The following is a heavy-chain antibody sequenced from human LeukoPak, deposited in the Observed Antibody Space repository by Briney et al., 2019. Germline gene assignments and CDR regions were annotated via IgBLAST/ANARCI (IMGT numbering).Heavy chain of an antibody. D-gene: IGHD3-16*02. V-gene: IGHV4-59*01. J-gene: IGHJ3*02. CDR3: AREGGWGNDYVWGSYRRSAFDI. CDR1: GGSISSYY. CDR2: IYYSGST. Sequence: SETLSLTCTVSGGSISSYYWSWIRQPPGKGLEWIGYIYYSGSTNYNPSLKSRVTISVDTSKNQFSLKLSSVTAADTAVYYCAREGGWGNDYVWGSYRRSAFDIWGQGTMVTVSS.